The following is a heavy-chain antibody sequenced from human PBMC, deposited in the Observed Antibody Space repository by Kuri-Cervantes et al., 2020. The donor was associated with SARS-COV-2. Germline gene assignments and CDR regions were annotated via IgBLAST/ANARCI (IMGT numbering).Heavy chain of an antibody. J-gene: IGHJ6*02. V-gene: IGHV3-33*01. Sequence: GESLKISCAASGFTFSSYGMHWVRQAPGKGLEWVAVIWYDGSNKYYADSVKGRFTISRDNSKNTLYLQMNSLRAEDTAVYYCVREEDGYYYYYAMDVWGQGTTVTVSS. CDR3: VREEDGYYYYYAMDV. CDR2: IWYDGSNK. CDR1: GFTFSSYG. D-gene: IGHD5-24*01.